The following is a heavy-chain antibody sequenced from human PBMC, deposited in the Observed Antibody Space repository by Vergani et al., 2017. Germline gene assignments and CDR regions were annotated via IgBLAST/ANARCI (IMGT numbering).Heavy chain of an antibody. CDR3: ASDTHSGQRADR. CDR2: IDRTGRT. V-gene: IGHV4-38-2*02. Sequence: QVQLQESGPRLVKPLETLSLICSVSGYSISSGYFWGWIRQSPGKGLEWLGTIDRTGRTHLSPSLKSRLTISVDTTKNQFSLRLTSATAADTAVYYCASDTHSGQRADRWGQGILVTVTS. D-gene: IGHD6-19*01. CDR1: GYSISSGYF. J-gene: IGHJ5*02.